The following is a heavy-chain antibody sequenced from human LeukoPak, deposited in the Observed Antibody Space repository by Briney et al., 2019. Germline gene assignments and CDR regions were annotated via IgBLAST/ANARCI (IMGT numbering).Heavy chain of an antibody. J-gene: IGHJ4*02. D-gene: IGHD6-25*01. CDR3: ARFSLPLYSSGPTGSDY. V-gene: IGHV1-18*01. CDR2: ISAYNGNT. CDR1: GYTFTSYG. Sequence: GASVKVSCKASGYTFTSYGISWVRQAPGQGLEWMGWISAYNGNTNYAQKLQGRVTMTTDTSTSTAYMELRSLRSDDTAVYYCARFSLPLYSSGPTGSDYWGQGTLVTVSS.